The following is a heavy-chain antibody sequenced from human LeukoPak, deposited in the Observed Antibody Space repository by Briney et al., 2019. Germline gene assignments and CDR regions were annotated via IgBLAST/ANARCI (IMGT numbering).Heavy chain of an antibody. CDR2: ISGSGGST. V-gene: IGHV3-23*01. Sequence: GGSLRLSCAASGFTFSSYAMSWVRQAPGKGLGWVSAISGSGGSTYYAGSVKGRFTISRDNSKNTLYLQMNSLRAEDTAVYYCAKDREIVVATDAFDIWGQGTMVTVSS. CDR1: GFTFSSYA. CDR3: AKDREIVVATDAFDI. J-gene: IGHJ3*02. D-gene: IGHD3-22*01.